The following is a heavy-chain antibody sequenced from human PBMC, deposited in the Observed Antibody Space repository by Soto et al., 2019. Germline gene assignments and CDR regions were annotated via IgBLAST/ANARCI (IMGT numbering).Heavy chain of an antibody. J-gene: IGHJ4*02. CDR2: IYYSGST. D-gene: IGHD2-15*01. V-gene: IGHV4-31*03. CDR1: GGSISSGGYY. Sequence: PSETLSLTCTVSGGSISSGGYYWSWIRQHPGKGLEWIGYIYYSGSTYYNPSLKSRVTISVDTSKNQFSLKLSSVTAADTAVYYCARVGVVVVAATSFDYWGQGTLVTVSS. CDR3: ARVGVVVVAATSFDY.